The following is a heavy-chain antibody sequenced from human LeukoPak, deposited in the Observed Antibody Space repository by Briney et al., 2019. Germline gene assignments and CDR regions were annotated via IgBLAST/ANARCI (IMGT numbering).Heavy chain of an antibody. CDR2: INPNSKGS. D-gene: IGHD1-26*01. V-gene: IGHV1-2*02. J-gene: IGHJ5*02. Sequence: AAVKYSCTASGYTFTGYYMHGGRRAPGQGLGGMGWINPNSKGSNYAPTLHGKFTMTRDTSSSTAYMELSSLRSDDTAVYYCARAADSGNLAWGQGTLAAASS. CDR3: ARAADSGNLA. CDR1: GYTFTGYY.